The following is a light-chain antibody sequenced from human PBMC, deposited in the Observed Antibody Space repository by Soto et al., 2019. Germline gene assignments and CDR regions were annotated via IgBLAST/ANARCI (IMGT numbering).Light chain of an antibody. CDR2: DAS. CDR3: QQYNSYSRT. CDR1: QIISSW. Sequence: DIQMTQSPSTLSASVGDRLTITCRASQIISSWLAWYQQKPGKAPKLLIYDASSLQSGVPSRFSGSGSGTEFILTISSLQPEEFATYFCQQYNSYSRTFGQGTKV. V-gene: IGKV1-5*01. J-gene: IGKJ1*01.